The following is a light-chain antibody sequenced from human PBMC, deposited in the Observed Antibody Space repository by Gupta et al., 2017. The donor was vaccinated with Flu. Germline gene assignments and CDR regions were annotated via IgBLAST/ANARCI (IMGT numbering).Light chain of an antibody. CDR1: QSVSSN. V-gene: IGKV3-15*01. CDR3: QQYNNWPCT. CDR2: GAS. J-gene: IGKJ2*02. Sequence: EIVITQSPATLSVSPGERATLSCRASQSVSSNLAWYQQKPGQAPRLLIYGASTRDTGIPARFSGSGSGTEFTLTISSLQSEDFAVYYCQQYNNWPCTFGQGTKLEIK.